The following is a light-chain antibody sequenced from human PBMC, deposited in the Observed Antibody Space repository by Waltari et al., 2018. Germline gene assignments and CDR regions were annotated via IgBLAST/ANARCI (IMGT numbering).Light chain of an antibody. CDR3: QQYNSFWT. V-gene: IGKV1-5*01. J-gene: IGKJ1*01. CDR1: QSINNW. Sequence: DIQMTQSPSTLSASVGDRVTITCRASQSINNWLAWFQQKPGKAPKLLIYDASRLESGVPSRFSGSGSGTEFTRTISSLQPDDFATYYCQQYNSFWTFGQGTKVEIK. CDR2: DAS.